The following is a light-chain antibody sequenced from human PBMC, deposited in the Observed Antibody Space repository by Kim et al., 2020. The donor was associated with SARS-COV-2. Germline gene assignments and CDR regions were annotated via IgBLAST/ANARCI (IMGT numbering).Light chain of an antibody. CDR1: QDIGKD. J-gene: IGKJ5*01. Sequence: AAAGDRVTSTCRASQDIGKDLGWYQQNPGRAPKRLIYGASNLQSGVPSRFSGSGSETEFTLTINSLQPEDFATYFCLQHRTYPITFGQGTRLEIK. CDR3: LQHRTYPIT. CDR2: GAS. V-gene: IGKV1-17*01.